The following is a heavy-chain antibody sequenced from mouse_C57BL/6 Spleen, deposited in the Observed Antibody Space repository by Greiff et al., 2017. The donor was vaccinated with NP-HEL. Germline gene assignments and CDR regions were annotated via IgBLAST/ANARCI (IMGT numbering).Heavy chain of an antibody. J-gene: IGHJ1*03. V-gene: IGHV1-69*01. CDR2: IDPSDSYT. D-gene: IGHD1-1*01. CDR1: GYTFTSYW. Sequence: QVQLQQPGAELVMPGASVKLSCKASGYTFTSYWMHWVKQRPGQGLEWIGEIDPSDSYTNYNQKFKGKSTLTVAKSSSTAYMQLSSLTSEDSAVYYCATNYDGSRGYFDVWGTGTTVTVSS. CDR3: ATNYDGSRGYFDV.